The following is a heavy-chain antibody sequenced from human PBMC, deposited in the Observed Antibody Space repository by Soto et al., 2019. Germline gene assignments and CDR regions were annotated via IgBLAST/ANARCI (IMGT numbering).Heavy chain of an antibody. D-gene: IGHD5-12*01. CDR1: GGTFSSYA. Sequence: ASVKVSCKASGGTFSSYAISWVRQAPGQGLEWMGGIIPIFGTANYAQKFQGRVTITADESTSTAYMELSSLRSEDTAVYYCARGVEMATKIFDYWGQGTLVTVSS. CDR3: ARGVEMATKIFDY. CDR2: IIPIFGTA. V-gene: IGHV1-69*13. J-gene: IGHJ4*02.